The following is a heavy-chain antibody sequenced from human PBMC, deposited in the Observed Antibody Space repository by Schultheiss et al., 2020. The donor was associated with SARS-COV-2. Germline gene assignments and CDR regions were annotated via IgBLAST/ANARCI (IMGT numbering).Heavy chain of an antibody. V-gene: IGHV3-23*01. CDR1: GFTFSSYA. CDR2: ISGSGGTT. J-gene: IGHJ5*02. CDR3: AKYGRKAVAGADDWFDP. D-gene: IGHD6-19*01. Sequence: GGSLRLSCVASGFTFSSYAMSWVRQAPGKGLEWVSAISGSGGTTYYADSVKGRFTISRDNSKKTLYLQMNSLRAEDTAVYYCAKYGRKAVAGADDWFDPWGQGTLVTVSS.